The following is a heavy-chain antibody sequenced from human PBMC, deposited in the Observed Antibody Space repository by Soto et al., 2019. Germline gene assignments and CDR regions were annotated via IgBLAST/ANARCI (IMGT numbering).Heavy chain of an antibody. CDR3: ARVLDR. Sequence: SETLSLTCAVSGGSISSGGYSWSWIRQPPGKGLEWIGYIYHSGSTYYNPSLKSRVTISVDRSKNQFSLKLSSVTAADTAVYYCARVLDRWGQGSLVAVAS. D-gene: IGHD1-26*01. J-gene: IGHJ5*02. V-gene: IGHV4-30-2*01. CDR2: IYHSGST. CDR1: GGSISSGGYS.